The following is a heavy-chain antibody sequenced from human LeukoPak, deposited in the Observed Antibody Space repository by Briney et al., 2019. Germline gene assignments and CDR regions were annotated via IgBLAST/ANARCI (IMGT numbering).Heavy chain of an antibody. CDR1: GFTFSSYG. CDR3: AKDVAAMVSCMDV. Sequence: GGSLRLSCAASGFTFSSYGMHWVRQAPGKGLEWVAVISYDGSNKYYADSVKGRFTISRDNSKNTLYLQMNSLRAEDTAVYYCAKDVAAMVSCMDVWGKGTTVTVSS. D-gene: IGHD5-18*01. J-gene: IGHJ6*03. CDR2: ISYDGSNK. V-gene: IGHV3-30*18.